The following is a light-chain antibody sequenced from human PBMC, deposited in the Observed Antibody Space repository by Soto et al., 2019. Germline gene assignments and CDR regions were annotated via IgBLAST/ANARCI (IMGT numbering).Light chain of an antibody. J-gene: IGLJ3*02. CDR2: SVS. CDR1: SSDIGTYDH. V-gene: IGLV2-14*01. Sequence: QSVLTQPASVSGSPGQSITISCSGTSSDIGTYDHVAWFQQFPGKTPKLMIYSVSNWPSGVSYRFSGSKSGNTASLTISGLQAEDEADYYCNSYAASGNLWVFGGGTQLTVL. CDR3: NSYAASGNLWV.